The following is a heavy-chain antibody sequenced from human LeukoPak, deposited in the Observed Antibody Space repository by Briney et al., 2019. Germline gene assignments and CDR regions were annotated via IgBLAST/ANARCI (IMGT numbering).Heavy chain of an antibody. D-gene: IGHD2-2*01. CDR2: INTDGSST. Sequence: GGSLRLSCAASGLTFSSYWMHWVRQAPGKGLVWVSRINTDGSSTSYADSVKGRFTISRDNAKNTLYLQMNSLRAEDTAVYYCARDGGALVRGGDYWGQGTLVTVSS. J-gene: IGHJ4*02. CDR1: GLTFSSYW. CDR3: ARDGGALVRGGDY. V-gene: IGHV3-74*01.